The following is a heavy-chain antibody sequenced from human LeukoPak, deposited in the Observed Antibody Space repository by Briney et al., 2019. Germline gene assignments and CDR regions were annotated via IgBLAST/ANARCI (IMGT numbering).Heavy chain of an antibody. D-gene: IGHD2-2*01. Sequence: SETLSLTCTVSGGSISSYYWSWIRQPPGKGLEWIGYIYYSGSAKYNPSLKSRVTISVDTSKSQFSLKLTSVTAADTAVYYCARLGIGVVPSAMLGDYYFDYWGQGTLVTISS. CDR1: GGSISSYY. V-gene: IGHV4-59*08. CDR2: IYYSGSA. CDR3: ARLGIGVVPSAMLGDYYFDY. J-gene: IGHJ4*02.